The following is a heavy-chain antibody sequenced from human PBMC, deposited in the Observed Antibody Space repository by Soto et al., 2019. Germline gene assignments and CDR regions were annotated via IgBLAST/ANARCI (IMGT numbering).Heavy chain of an antibody. J-gene: IGHJ6*02. Sequence: QVQLVQSGGEVKKPGASVKLSCTASGYTFTSYCISWVRQAPGQGLEWMGWISAYNGKTNYAQNVQGSVTMTTDTSTRTAYVDLRSLRSDDTDVYYCARGGDVKYYHGMDVWGQGTTVTVSS. V-gene: IGHV1-18*01. CDR2: ISAYNGKT. CDR3: ARGGDVKYYHGMDV. CDR1: GYTFTSYC. D-gene: IGHD5-12*01.